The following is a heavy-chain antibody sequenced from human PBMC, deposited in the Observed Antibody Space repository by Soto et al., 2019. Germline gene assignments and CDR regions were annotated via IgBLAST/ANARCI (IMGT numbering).Heavy chain of an antibody. D-gene: IGHD2-2*01. CDR3: AREKKHQSLGGRFGMDV. CDR1: GFIFSDFR. CDR2: IGSSGGYI. V-gene: IGHV3-21*01. Sequence: PGGSLRLSCAVSGFIFSDFRMDWVRQAPGKGLEWVASIGSSGGYIFYADSVKGRFTISRDNAKKSLDLQINSLRAEDTAVYYCAREKKHQSLGGRFGMDVWGQGTTVTVSS. J-gene: IGHJ6*02.